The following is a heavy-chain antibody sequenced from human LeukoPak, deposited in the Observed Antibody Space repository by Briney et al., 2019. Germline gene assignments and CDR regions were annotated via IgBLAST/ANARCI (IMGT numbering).Heavy chain of an antibody. CDR1: GGSISSYY. CDR3: ARPSPGFDP. V-gene: IGHV4-59*08. J-gene: IGHJ5*02. CDR2: IYYNGST. Sequence: SETLSLTCTVSGGSISSYYWSWIRQPPGKGLEWIGYIYYNGSTNYNPSLDSRVTISVDTSKNQISLHLTSVTAADTAVYYCARPSPGFDPWGQGILVTVSS.